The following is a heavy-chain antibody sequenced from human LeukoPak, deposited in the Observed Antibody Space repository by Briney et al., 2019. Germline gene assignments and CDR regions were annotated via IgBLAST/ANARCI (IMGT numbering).Heavy chain of an antibody. CDR3: AKDRRAAAGIVWLDS. CDR1: GITFSSYG. J-gene: IGHJ4*02. V-gene: IGHV3-23*01. CDR2: ISSTGGTT. Sequence: GGTLRLSCAASGITFSSYGMSWGRQAPGKGLEWGSSISSTGGTTYYADSVKGRFTISRDNSKNTLYLQMNSLRAEDTAVYYCAKDRRAAAGIVWLDSWGQGTLVTVSS. D-gene: IGHD6-13*01.